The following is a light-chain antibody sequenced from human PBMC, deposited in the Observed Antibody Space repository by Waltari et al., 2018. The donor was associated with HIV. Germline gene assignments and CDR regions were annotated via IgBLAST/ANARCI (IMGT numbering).Light chain of an antibody. CDR3: QTWGTGIKV. J-gene: IGLJ2*01. CDR1: RDHSNFA. Sequence: QPVVTQSPSASASLAASVKLTCTLSRDHSNFAIAWHQQKPGKGPRYLMKIQSGGSHVKGDGVPDRFSGSGSGAGRYLTISSLQADDEADYYCQTWGTGIKVFGGGTELTVL. CDR2: IQSGGSH. V-gene: IGLV4-69*01.